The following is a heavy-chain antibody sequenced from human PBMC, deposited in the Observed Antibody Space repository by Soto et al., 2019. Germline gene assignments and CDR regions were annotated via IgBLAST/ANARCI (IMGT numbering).Heavy chain of an antibody. Sequence: XETLSLTCTVSGGSISSSSYYWGWIRQPPGKGPEWIGSIYYSGSTYYNPSLKSRVTISVDTSKNQFSLKLSSVTAADTAVYYCARGLYYYDSSGYTWFDHWGQGPLVTVSS. V-gene: IGHV4-39*01. CDR2: IYYSGST. J-gene: IGHJ5*02. D-gene: IGHD3-22*01. CDR3: ARGLYYYDSSGYTWFDH. CDR1: GGSISSSSYY.